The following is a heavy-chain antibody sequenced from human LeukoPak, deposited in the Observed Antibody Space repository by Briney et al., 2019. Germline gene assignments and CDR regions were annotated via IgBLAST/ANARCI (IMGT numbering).Heavy chain of an antibody. CDR2: INGDGYT. J-gene: IGHJ4*02. CDR1: GFNFGANS. D-gene: IGHD2-15*01. CDR3: GKDIGGGLLEY. Sequence: GGSLRLSCAASGFNFGANSMHWARHVPGKGLEWVSLINGDGYTYYAASVNGRFTVSRDNSKNSLYLQLSSLRPEDTALYYCGKDIGGGLLEYWGQGTLVTVSS. V-gene: IGHV3-43*02.